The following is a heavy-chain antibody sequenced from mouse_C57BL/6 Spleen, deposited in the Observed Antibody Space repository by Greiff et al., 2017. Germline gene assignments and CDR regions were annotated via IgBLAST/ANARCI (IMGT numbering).Heavy chain of an antibody. CDR1: GYTFTSYW. V-gene: IGHV1-69*01. CDR2: IDPSDSYT. D-gene: IGHD1-1*01. J-gene: IGHJ1*03. Sequence: QVQLQQPGAELVMPGASVKLSCKASGYTFTSYWMHWVKQRPGQGLEWIGEIDPSDSYTNYNQKFKGKSTLTVDKSSSTAYMQLSSLTSEDSAVYYCARSMITTVRPWYFDVWGTGTTVTVSS. CDR3: ARSMITTVRPWYFDV.